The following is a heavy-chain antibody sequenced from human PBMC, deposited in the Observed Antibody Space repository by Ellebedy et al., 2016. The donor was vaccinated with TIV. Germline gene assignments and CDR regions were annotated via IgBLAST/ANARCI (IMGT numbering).Heavy chain of an antibody. V-gene: IGHV3-7*01. CDR2: IKQDGSEK. CDR1: GFMFNNYW. CDR3: VRDKMVDATTGSKFDY. D-gene: IGHD2-15*01. Sequence: GGSLRLSXAASGFMFNNYWMSWVRQAPGKGPEWVATIKQDGSEKYYVASVTGRFTISRDNAKKSLYLQMNSLRAEGTDTAVYYCVRDKMVDATTGSKFDYWGQGTLVTVSS. J-gene: IGHJ4*02.